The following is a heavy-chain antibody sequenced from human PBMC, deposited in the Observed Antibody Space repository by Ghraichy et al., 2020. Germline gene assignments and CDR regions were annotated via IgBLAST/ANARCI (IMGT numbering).Heavy chain of an antibody. J-gene: IGHJ4*02. CDR1: GGSFSGYY. D-gene: IGHD2-15*01. CDR3: ARVLRIWRQGSTCSGGSCYSQTFDY. Sequence: SETLSLTCAVYGGSFSGYYWSWIRQPPGKGLEWIGEINHSGSTNYNPSLKSRVTISVDTSKNQFSLKLSSVTAADTAVYYCARVLRIWRQGSTCSGGSCYSQTFDYWGQGTLVTVSS. CDR2: INHSGST. V-gene: IGHV4-34*01.